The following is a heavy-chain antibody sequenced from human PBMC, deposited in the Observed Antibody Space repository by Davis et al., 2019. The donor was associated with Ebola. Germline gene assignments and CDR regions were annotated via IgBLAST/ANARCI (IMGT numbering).Heavy chain of an antibody. D-gene: IGHD1-26*01. CDR3: ARATSGTYLLNY. Sequence: GESLKISCAASGFTVSEYYMDWVRQAPGKGLEWVARTRNKASSYSTEYAASVKDRFIISRDDSKDSLYLQMNSLKTEDTAVYYCARATSGTYLLNYWGQGTLVTVSS. CDR1: GFTVSEYY. CDR2: TRNKASSYST. J-gene: IGHJ4*02. V-gene: IGHV3-72*01.